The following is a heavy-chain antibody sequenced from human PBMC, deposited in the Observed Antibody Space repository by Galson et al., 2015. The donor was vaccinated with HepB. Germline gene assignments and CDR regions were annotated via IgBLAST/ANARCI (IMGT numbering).Heavy chain of an antibody. Sequence: SLRLSCAASGFTFSSYWMSWVRQAPGKGLEWVANIKQDGSEKYYVDSVKGRFTISRDNAKNPLYLQMNSLRAEDTAVYYCASMSGGGLEYYYYYRDVWGKGATVTVSS. CDR3: ASMSGGGLEYYYYYRDV. V-gene: IGHV3-7*03. CDR1: GFTFSSYW. D-gene: IGHD3-16*01. CDR2: IKQDGSEK. J-gene: IGHJ6*03.